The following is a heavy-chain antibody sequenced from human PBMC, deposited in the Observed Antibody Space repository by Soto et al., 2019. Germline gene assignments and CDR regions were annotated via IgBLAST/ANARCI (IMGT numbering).Heavy chain of an antibody. CDR2: ISYDGSNK. CDR3: ASNPLGWLQTYYFDY. V-gene: IGHV3-30-3*01. D-gene: IGHD5-12*01. J-gene: IGHJ4*02. Sequence: GGSLRLSCAASGFTFSSYAMHWVRQAPGKGLEWVAVISYDGSNKYYADSVKGRFTISRDNSKNTLYLQMNSLRAEDTAVYYCASNPLGWLQTYYFDYWGQGTLVTVSS. CDR1: GFTFSSYA.